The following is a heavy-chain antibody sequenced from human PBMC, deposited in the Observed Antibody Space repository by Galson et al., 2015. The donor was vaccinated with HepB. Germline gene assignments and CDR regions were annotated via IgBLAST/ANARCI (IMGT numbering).Heavy chain of an antibody. Sequence: SLRLSCAASGFTFSSYSMNWVRQAPGKGLEWVSSISSSSSYIYYADSVKGRFTISRDNAKNSLYLQMNSLRAEDTAVYYCARAGYYYDSSGIYFDYWGQGTLVTVSS. J-gene: IGHJ4*02. CDR1: GFTFSSYS. V-gene: IGHV3-21*01. CDR2: ISSSSSYI. CDR3: ARAGYYYDSSGIYFDY. D-gene: IGHD3-22*01.